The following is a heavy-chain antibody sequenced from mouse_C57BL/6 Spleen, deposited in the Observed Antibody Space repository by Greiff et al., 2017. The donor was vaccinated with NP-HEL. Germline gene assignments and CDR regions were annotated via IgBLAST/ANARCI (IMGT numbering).Heavy chain of an antibody. CDR1: GFSLTSYG. D-gene: IGHD1-1*01. CDR3: AKQGGNYYGSSPFAY. J-gene: IGHJ3*01. Sequence: VMLVESGPGLVAPSQSLSITCTVSGFSLTSYGVDWVRQPPGTGLEWLGVIWGGGSTKYNSALMSRLSISKDNSKSQVFLKMNSLQTDDTAMYYCAKQGGNYYGSSPFAYWGQGTLVTVSA. CDR2: IWGGGST. V-gene: IGHV2-9*01.